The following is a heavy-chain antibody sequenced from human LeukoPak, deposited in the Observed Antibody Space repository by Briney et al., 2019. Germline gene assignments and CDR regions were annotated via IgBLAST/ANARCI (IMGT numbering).Heavy chain of an antibody. V-gene: IGHV3-23*01. D-gene: IGHD3-22*01. CDR3: AKDGSLIVVVMAFHY. CDR1: GFTFNNYA. J-gene: IGHJ4*02. Sequence: PGGSLRLSCAASGFTFNNYAMTWVRQVPGKGLEWVSTISGSGGSIFYADSVRGRFTISRDNSKNTLFLQMNSLRAEDTAVYYCAKDGSLIVVVMAFHYWGQGTLVTVSS. CDR2: ISGSGGSI.